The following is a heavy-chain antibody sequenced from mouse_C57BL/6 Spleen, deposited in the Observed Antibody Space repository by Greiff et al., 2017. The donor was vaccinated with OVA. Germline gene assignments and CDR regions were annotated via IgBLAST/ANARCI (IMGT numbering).Heavy chain of an antibody. CDR2: INPYNGGT. J-gene: IGHJ4*01. CDR1: GYTFTDYY. Sequence: DVKLQESGPVLVKPGASVKMSCKASGYTFTDYYMNWVKQSHGKSLEWIGVINPYNGGTSYNQKFKGKATLTVDKSSSTAYMELNSLTSEDSAVYYCARGRDYDGMYFWGQGTSVTVSS. V-gene: IGHV1-19*01. CDR3: ARGRDYDGMYF. D-gene: IGHD2-4*01.